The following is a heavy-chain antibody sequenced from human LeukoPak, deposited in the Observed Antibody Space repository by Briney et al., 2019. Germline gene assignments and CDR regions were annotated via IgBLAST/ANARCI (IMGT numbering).Heavy chain of an antibody. J-gene: IGHJ4*02. CDR2: IYSGGST. V-gene: IGHV3-66*01. Sequence: GGSLRLSCAASGFTVSSNYMSWVRQAPGKGLEWVSVIYSGGSTYYADSVKGRFTISRDNSKNTLYLQMNSLRVEDTAVYYCARAPPYDYVWVTSSDFDYWGQGTLVTVSS. CDR1: GFTVSSNY. D-gene: IGHD3-16*01. CDR3: ARAPPYDYVWVTSSDFDY.